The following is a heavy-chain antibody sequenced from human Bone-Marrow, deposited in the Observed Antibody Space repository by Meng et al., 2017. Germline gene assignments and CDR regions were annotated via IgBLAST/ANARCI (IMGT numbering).Heavy chain of an antibody. CDR2: IYFRGMT. CDR3: ARARTTGYHYFYSDAVDV. D-gene: IGHD1-1*01. J-gene: IGHJ6*02. CDR1: GGSITSYF. Sequence: SETLSLTCTVSGGSITSYFWSWIRQPPGKGLEFIGYIYFRGMTNYNPSLKSRVTMSVDIPKNQVSLTLRSVSAADTALYYCARARTTGYHYFYSDAVDVWGLGTTVTVSS. V-gene: IGHV4-59*01.